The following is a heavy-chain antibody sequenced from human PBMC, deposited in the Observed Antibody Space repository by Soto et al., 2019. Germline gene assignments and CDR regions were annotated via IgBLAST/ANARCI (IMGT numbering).Heavy chain of an antibody. CDR2: IYYSGST. CDR1: GGSISSGDYF. CDR3: ARLVQLLQGRWFDP. Sequence: SETLSLTCTVSGGSISSGDYFWSWIRQPPGKGLEWIGYIYYSGSTYYNPSLKSRVTISVDTSKNQFSLKLRSVTAADTAVYYCARLVQLLQGRWFDPWGQGTLVTVSS. D-gene: IGHD2-15*01. J-gene: IGHJ5*02. V-gene: IGHV4-30-4*01.